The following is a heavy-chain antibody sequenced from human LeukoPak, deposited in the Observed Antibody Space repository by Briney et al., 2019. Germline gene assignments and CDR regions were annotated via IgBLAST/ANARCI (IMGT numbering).Heavy chain of an antibody. CDR1: GYTFTSYD. D-gene: IGHD3-22*01. V-gene: IGHV1-8*01. CDR2: MNPNSGNT. J-gene: IGHJ6*03. Sequence: ASVKVSCKASGYTFTSYDINWVRQATGQGLEWMGWMNPNSGNTGYAQKFQGRVTMTRNTSISTAYMELSSLGSEDTAVYYCARDRYYYDSSGYYFQSNYYYYMDVWGKGTTVTVSS. CDR3: ARDRYYYDSSGYYFQSNYYYYMDV.